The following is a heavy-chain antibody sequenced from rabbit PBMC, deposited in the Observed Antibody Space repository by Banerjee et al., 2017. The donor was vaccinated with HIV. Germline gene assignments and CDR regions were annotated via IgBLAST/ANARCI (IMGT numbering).Heavy chain of an antibody. CDR1: GFSFSSNYW. J-gene: IGHJ6*01. CDR2: IGAGSSGNT. Sequence: QEQLEESGGDLVKPEGSLTLTCTASGFSFSSNYWICWVRQAPGKGLEWIACIGAGSSGNTVYATWAKGRFTISKTSSTTVTLQMTSLTAADTAMYFCARDGLYYGMDLWGPGTLVTVS. V-gene: IGHV1S45*01. CDR3: ARDGLYYGMDL.